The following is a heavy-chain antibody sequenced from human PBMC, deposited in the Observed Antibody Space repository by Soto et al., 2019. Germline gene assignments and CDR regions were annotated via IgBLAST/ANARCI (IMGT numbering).Heavy chain of an antibody. D-gene: IGHD6-19*01. V-gene: IGHV5-51*01. CDR3: ARHGYSSGWYTDYYGMDV. CDR1: GYSFTSYW. J-gene: IGHJ6*02. Sequence: GESLKISCKGSGYSFTSYWIGWVRQMPGKGLEWMGIIYPGDSDTRYSPSFQGQVTISADKSISTAYLQWSSLKASDTAMYYCARHGYSSGWYTDYYGMDVWGQGTTVTVS. CDR2: IYPGDSDT.